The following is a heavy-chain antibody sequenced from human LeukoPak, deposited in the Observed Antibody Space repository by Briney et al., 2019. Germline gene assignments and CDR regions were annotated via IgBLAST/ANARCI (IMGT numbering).Heavy chain of an antibody. D-gene: IGHD3-3*01. J-gene: IGHJ6*03. CDR2: IWYDGKHQ. CDR3: AKGPTQVLRFLRDGKTYDMDV. CDR1: GFTFSNYG. Sequence: GGSLRLSCAASGFTFSNYGMHWVRQAPGRGLECVAVIWYDGKHQYYADSVKGRFNISRDNPKNMLYLQMNSLRVEDTAVYYCAKGPTQVLRFLRDGKTYDMDVWGKGTSVLVSS. V-gene: IGHV3-33*06.